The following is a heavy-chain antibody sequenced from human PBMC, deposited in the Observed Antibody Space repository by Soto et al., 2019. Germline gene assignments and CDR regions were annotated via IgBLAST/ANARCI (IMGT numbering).Heavy chain of an antibody. D-gene: IGHD3-9*01. CDR2: IYYSGST. J-gene: IGHJ5*02. CDR1: GGSISSYY. Sequence: SEILSLTCTVSGGSISSYYWNWIRQPPGKGLEWIGYIYYSGSTKYNPALKRRVTISVDTSKNQFSLKLSSVTAADTAVYYCARDRLANWFDPWGQGTLVTVSS. CDR3: ARDRLANWFDP. V-gene: IGHV4-59*01.